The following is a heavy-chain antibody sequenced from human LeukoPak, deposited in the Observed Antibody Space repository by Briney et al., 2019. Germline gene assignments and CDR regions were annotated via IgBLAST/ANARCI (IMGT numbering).Heavy chain of an antibody. CDR1: GYTFTSYG. Sequence: ASVKVSCKASGYTFTSYGISWVRQAPGQGLEWMGWISAYNGNTNYAQKLQGRVTMTTDTSTSTAYMELRSLRSDDTAVYYCARATGYCSGGSRYRTNKYYYYYMDVWGKGTTVTISS. V-gene: IGHV1-18*01. D-gene: IGHD2-15*01. CDR2: ISAYNGNT. J-gene: IGHJ6*03. CDR3: ARATGYCSGGSRYRTNKYYYYYMDV.